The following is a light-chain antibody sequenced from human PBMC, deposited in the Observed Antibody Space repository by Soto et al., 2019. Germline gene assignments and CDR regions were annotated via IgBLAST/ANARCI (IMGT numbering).Light chain of an antibody. CDR2: EVN. CDR3: SSYTSSSTVI. Sequence: QSALTQPASVSGSPGQSITISCTGTSGDVGGYNYVSWYQHHPGKVPKLMIYEVNNRPSGVSNRFSGSKSGNTASLTISGLQAEDEADYYCSSYTSSSTVIFGGGTKLTVL. V-gene: IGLV2-14*01. CDR1: SGDVGGYNY. J-gene: IGLJ2*01.